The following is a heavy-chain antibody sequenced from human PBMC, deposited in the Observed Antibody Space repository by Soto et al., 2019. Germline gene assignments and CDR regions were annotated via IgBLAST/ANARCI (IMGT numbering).Heavy chain of an antibody. J-gene: IGHJ6*02. Sequence: GGSLRLSCAASGFTFNSYAMNWVRQAPGKGLEWVATINGGSTPYYADSVKGRFTISRDNSKNTLYLQMNSLRAEDTAVYYCAKDKDWSGVYGMDVWGQGTKVTVYS. CDR3: AKDKDWSGVYGMDV. V-gene: IGHV3-23*01. D-gene: IGHD3-3*01. CDR1: GFTFNSYA. CDR2: INGGSTP.